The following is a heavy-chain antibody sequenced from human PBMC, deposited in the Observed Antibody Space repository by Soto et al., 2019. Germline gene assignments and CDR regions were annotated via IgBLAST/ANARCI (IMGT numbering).Heavy chain of an antibody. D-gene: IGHD3-3*01. CDR3: ARYTEYDVWSGYQAVDD. CDR2: IIPIFGTA. Sequence: SSVKVSCKASGGTFSSYAISWVRQAPGQGLEWMGGIIPIFGTANYAQKFQGRVTITADKSTSTAYMELRSLRSDDTAVYYCARYTEYDVWSGYQAVDDWGQGTLVTVYS. V-gene: IGHV1-69*06. J-gene: IGHJ4*02. CDR1: GGTFSSYA.